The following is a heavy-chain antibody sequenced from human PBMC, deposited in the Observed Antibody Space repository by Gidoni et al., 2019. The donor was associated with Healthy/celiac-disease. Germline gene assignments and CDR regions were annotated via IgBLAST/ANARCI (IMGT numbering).Heavy chain of an antibody. J-gene: IGHJ4*02. Sequence: QLQLPQSGAALLQPSATLSLPFAVYCGSFSRYYWSWIRQPPGKGLEWIGEINHSGSTTYNPSLKSRVNISVDTSKNQFSLKRSSVTAADTAVYYCARAYCSGGSCYPRMLDYWGQGTLVTGSS. D-gene: IGHD2-15*01. V-gene: IGHV4-34*01. CDR1: CGSFSRYY. CDR3: ARAYCSGGSCYPRMLDY. CDR2: INHSGST.